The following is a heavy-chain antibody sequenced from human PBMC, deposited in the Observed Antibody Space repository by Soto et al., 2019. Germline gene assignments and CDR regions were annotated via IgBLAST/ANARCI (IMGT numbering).Heavy chain of an antibody. D-gene: IGHD7-27*01. V-gene: IGHV3-74*01. CDR3: ARVPGARWYYYYYVMDV. Sequence: GGSLRLSCAASGFTFSSYWMHWDRQAPWKGLVWVSRINSDGSSTSYADSVKGRFTISRDTSKNTLYLQMNILRAEDTAVYYCARVPGARWYYYYYVMDVWGQGTTVTVSS. CDR2: INSDGSST. CDR1: GFTFSSYW. J-gene: IGHJ6*02.